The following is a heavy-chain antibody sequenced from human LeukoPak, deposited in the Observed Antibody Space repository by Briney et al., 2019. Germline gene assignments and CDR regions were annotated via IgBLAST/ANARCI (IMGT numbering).Heavy chain of an antibody. CDR1: GFTFSSYE. CDR2: ISSSGSTI. V-gene: IGHV3-48*03. J-gene: IGHJ5*02. CDR3: ARDPIAVAGPNWFDP. Sequence: GESLKISCAASGFTFSSYEMNWVRQAPGKGLEWVSYISSSGSTIYYADSVKGRFTISRDNAKNSLYLQMNSLRAEDTAVYYCARDPIAVAGPNWFDPWGQGTLVTVSS. D-gene: IGHD6-19*01.